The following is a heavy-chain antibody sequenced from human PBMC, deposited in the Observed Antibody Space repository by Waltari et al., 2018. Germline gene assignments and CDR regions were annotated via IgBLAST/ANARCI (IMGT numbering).Heavy chain of an antibody. D-gene: IGHD4-17*01. CDR3: ATEYGDYVSY. V-gene: IGHV3-53*04. Sequence: EVHLVESGGGLVHPGDSVRLSCAASGVIVSNNYMSWVRQPPGKGLEWVSVIYRGGETYYADSVKGRLTISRDNSKNTLYLQINSLRPEDTAVYYCATEYGDYVSYWGQGTLVTVSS. CDR1: GVIVSNNY. J-gene: IGHJ4*02. CDR2: IYRGGET.